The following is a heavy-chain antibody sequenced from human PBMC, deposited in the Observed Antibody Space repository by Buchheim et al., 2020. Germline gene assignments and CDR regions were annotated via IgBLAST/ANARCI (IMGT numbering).Heavy chain of an antibody. Sequence: QVQLQQWGAGLLKPSETLSLTCAVYGGSFSGYYWSWIRQPPGKGLEWIGEIYHSGSTNYNPSLKSRVTISVDKSKNQFSLKLSSVTAADTAVYYCARDKIYYYYGMDVWGQGTT. J-gene: IGHJ6*02. CDR3: ARDKIYYYYGMDV. CDR2: IYHSGST. V-gene: IGHV4-34*01. CDR1: GGSFSGYY.